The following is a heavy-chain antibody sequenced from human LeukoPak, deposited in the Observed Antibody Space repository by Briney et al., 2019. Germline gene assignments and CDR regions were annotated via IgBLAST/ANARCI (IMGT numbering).Heavy chain of an antibody. CDR3: ATWDTTVTTPDAFDI. V-gene: IGHV3-21*01. CDR1: GFIFSGSA. J-gene: IGHJ3*02. D-gene: IGHD4-17*01. Sequence: GGSLRLSCAASGFIFSGSAMNWVRQAPGKGLEWVSSISSSSSYIYYADSVKGRFTISRDNAKNSLYLQMNSLRAEDTAVYYCATWDTTVTTPDAFDIWGQGTMVTVSS. CDR2: ISSSSSYI.